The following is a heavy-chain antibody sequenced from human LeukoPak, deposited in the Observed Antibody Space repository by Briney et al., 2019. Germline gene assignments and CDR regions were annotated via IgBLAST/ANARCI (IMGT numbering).Heavy chain of an antibody. D-gene: IGHD5-12*01. V-gene: IGHV4-39*01. CDR3: ARQGGSAYGFYYYYYYMDV. J-gene: IGHJ6*03. CDR1: GRSLSSSSYY. Sequence: SETLSLTCTVSGRSLSSSSYYWGWLREPPGKGLEWIGSIYYSGSTYYNPSLKSRVTISVDMSKIQFSLKLSSVTAADTAVYYCARQGGSAYGFYYYYYYMDVWGKGTTVTISS. CDR2: IYYSGST.